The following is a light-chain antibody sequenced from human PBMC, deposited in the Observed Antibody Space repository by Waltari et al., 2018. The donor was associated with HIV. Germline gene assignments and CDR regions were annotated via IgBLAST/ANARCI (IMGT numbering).Light chain of an antibody. Sequence: QSVLTQPPSVSGAPGQRVTIPCPGSSSNIGAGFDVHWYQQLPGTAPKLLLYGNNNRPSGVPDRFSGSKSGTSASLAITGLQAEDDADYYCQSYDTSLSGPVFGGGTKLTVL. J-gene: IGLJ2*01. CDR1: SSNIGAGFD. CDR2: GNN. CDR3: QSYDTSLSGPV. V-gene: IGLV1-40*01.